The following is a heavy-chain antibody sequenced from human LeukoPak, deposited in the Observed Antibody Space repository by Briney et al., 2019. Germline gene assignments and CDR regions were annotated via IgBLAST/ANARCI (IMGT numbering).Heavy chain of an antibody. Sequence: GGSLRLSCAASGFTFDDYGMSWVRQAPGKGPEWVSGIKWNGGSTVYADSVKGRFTISRDNAKNSLHLQMNSLRAEDTALYYCARDGGDCSGDSCYVDYWGQGTLVTVSS. CDR2: IKWNGGST. D-gene: IGHD2-15*01. CDR1: GFTFDDYG. CDR3: ARDGGDCSGDSCYVDY. J-gene: IGHJ4*02. V-gene: IGHV3-20*04.